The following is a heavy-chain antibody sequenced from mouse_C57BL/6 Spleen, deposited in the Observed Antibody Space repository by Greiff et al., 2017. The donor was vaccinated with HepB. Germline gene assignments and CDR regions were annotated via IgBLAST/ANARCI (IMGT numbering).Heavy chain of an antibody. CDR1: GYTFTSYW. D-gene: IGHD2-10*01. Sequence: QVQLQQPGAELVRPGSSVKLSCKASGYTFTSYWMHWVKQRPIQGLEWIGNIDPSDSETHYNQKFKDKATLTVDKSSSTAYMQLSSLTSEDSAVYYCARSYYVDYAMDYWGQGTSVTVSS. CDR3: ARSYYVDYAMDY. V-gene: IGHV1-52*01. J-gene: IGHJ4*01. CDR2: IDPSDSET.